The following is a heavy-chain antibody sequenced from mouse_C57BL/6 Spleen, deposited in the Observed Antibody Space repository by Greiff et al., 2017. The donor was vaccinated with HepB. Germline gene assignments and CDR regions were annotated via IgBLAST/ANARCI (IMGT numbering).Heavy chain of an antibody. CDR1: GYSITSGYD. CDR3: ARGGYGSSYGGFAY. Sequence: EVKLQESGPGMVKPSQSLSLTCTVTGYSITSGYDWHWIRHFPGNKLEWMGYISYSGSTNYNPSLKSRISITHDTSKNHFFLKLNSVTTEDTATYYCARGGYGSSYGGFAYWGQGTLVTVSA. D-gene: IGHD1-1*01. V-gene: IGHV3-1*01. CDR2: ISYSGST. J-gene: IGHJ3*01.